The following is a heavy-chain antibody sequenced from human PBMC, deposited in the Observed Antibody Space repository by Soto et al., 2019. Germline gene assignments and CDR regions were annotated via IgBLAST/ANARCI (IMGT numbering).Heavy chain of an antibody. Sequence: QITLKESGPTLVKPTQTLTLTCTFSGFSLSSTAVGVNWIRQPPGKALEWLALIYWDDDKQYSPSLKSRLTITKDTSNSQVVITMTYMDPVDTASYYCAHGSGWLSDDWCEGTLVTVSS. D-gene: IGHD6-19*01. CDR1: GFSLSSTAVG. V-gene: IGHV2-5*02. CDR2: IYWDDDK. J-gene: IGHJ4*02. CDR3: AHGSGWLSDD.